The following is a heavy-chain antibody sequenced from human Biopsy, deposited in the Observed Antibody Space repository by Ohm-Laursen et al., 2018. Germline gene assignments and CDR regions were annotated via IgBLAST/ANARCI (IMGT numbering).Heavy chain of an antibody. CDR3: ARVPLPGIGAAYQGRFLYGMDV. Sequence: SETLSLTCVVYGGSFNGYFWSWIRQPPGKGLEWIGDITQSGSTNYSPSLKSQVTISVATAKKQSSLSLRSVTAADTAVYYCARVPLPGIGAAYQGRFLYGMDVWGQGTTVSVSS. D-gene: IGHD6-13*01. CDR1: GGSFNGYF. J-gene: IGHJ6*02. V-gene: IGHV4-34*01. CDR2: ITQSGST.